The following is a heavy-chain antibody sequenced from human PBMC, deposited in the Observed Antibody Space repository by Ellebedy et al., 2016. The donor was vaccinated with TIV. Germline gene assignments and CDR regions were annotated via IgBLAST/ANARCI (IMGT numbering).Heavy chain of an antibody. CDR3: AKDGIHYYGSGSFIDH. Sequence: GESLKISXAASGFTFSSYAMHWVRQAPRKGLEWVAVFSRDGTNKYFADSVKGRFTISRDNSKNTLYLQMDSLRTEDTAVYYCAKDGIHYYGSGSFIDHWGQGTQVTVSS. V-gene: IGHV3-30-3*01. CDR1: GFTFSSYA. D-gene: IGHD3-10*01. CDR2: FSRDGTNK. J-gene: IGHJ4*02.